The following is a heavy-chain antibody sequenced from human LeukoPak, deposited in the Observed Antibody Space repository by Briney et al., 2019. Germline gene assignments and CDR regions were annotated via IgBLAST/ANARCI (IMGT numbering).Heavy chain of an antibody. J-gene: IGHJ6*03. D-gene: IGHD5-12*01. CDR2: INHSGST. Sequence: PSDTLSLTCAVYGGSFSGYYWSWIRRPRGKALEWIGEINHSGSTNFNPSLKSRVTISVDTSKNQFSLQLSSVTAADTAVYYCARGTPPPALYSGYDPPYYYYYYMDVWGKGTTVTVSS. CDR1: GGSFSGYY. CDR3: ARGTPPPALYSGYDPPYYYYYYMDV. V-gene: IGHV4-34*01.